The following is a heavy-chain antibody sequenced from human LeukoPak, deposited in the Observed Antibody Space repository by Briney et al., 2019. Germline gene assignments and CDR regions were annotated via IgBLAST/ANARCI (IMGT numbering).Heavy chain of an antibody. D-gene: IGHD3-9*01. CDR1: GFTFSSYW. CDR3: ARRYFDWLLSHYFDY. Sequence: PGGSLRLSCAASGFTFSSYWMSWVRQAPGKGLEWVANIKQDGSEKYYVDSVKGRFTISRDNAKNSLYLEMNSLRAEDTAVYYCARRYFDWLLSHYFDYWGQGTLVTVSS. CDR2: IKQDGSEK. J-gene: IGHJ4*02. V-gene: IGHV3-7*01.